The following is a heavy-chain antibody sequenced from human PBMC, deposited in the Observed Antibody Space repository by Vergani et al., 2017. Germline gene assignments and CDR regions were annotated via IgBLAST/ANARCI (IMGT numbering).Heavy chain of an antibody. D-gene: IGHD3-3*01. V-gene: IGHV1-69*01. CDR3: AKDSSHYDFRGLVDY. CDR1: GGTFSSYA. J-gene: IGHJ4*02. CDR2: IIPIFGTA. Sequence: QVQLVQSGAEVKKPGSSVKVSCKASGGTFSSYAISWVRQAPGQGLEWMGGIIPIFGTANYAQKFQGRVTITADESTSTAYMELSSLRSEDTALYYCAKDSSHYDFRGLVDYWGQGTLVTVSS.